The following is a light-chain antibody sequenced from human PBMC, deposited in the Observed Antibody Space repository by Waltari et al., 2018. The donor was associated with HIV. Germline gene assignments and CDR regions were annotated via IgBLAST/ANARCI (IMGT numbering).Light chain of an antibody. Sequence: DIVMTQSPDSLAVSLGERATINCKSSQSVLYSSNNKNYLAWYQQKPGQPPKLLIYWASTRESGVPDRFSGSGSGTDFTLTISSLQAEDVAVYYCQQRNNWPWTFGQGTTVEI. CDR3: QQRNNWPWT. V-gene: IGKV4-1*01. J-gene: IGKJ1*01. CDR2: WAS. CDR1: QSVLYSSNNKNY.